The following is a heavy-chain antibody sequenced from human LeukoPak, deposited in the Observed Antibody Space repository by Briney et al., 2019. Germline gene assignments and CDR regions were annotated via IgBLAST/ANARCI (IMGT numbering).Heavy chain of an antibody. CDR2: ISSSGGSI. J-gene: IGHJ4*02. Sequence: GGSLRLSCEASGFTFRTSSMNWVRQAPGKGLEWVSCISSSGGSIYYADSVKGRFTISRDNSKNTLFLQMNSLRAEDTAIYYCARTFVSGDGYKVGYFDYWGQGTLVTVSS. D-gene: IGHD5-24*01. V-gene: IGHV3-21*04. CDR3: ARTFVSGDGYKVGYFDY. CDR1: GFTFRTSS.